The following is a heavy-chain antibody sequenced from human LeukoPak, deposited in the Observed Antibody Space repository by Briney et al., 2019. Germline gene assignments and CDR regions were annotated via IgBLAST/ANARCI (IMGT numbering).Heavy chain of an antibody. V-gene: IGHV3-30*07. CDR3: AKVGRPTYCGGDCYTGLIDY. D-gene: IGHD2-21*02. Sequence: PGRSLRLSCAASGFTFSSYAMHWVRQAPGKGLEWVAVISYDGSNKYYADSVKGRFTISRDNSKNTLYLQMNSLRAEDTAVYYCAKVGRPTYCGGDCYTGLIDYWGQGTLVTVSS. CDR2: ISYDGSNK. J-gene: IGHJ4*02. CDR1: GFTFSSYA.